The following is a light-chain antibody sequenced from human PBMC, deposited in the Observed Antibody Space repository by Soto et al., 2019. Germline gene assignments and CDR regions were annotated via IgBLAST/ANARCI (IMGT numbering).Light chain of an antibody. CDR3: QQFDSVPLT. V-gene: IGKV1-33*01. Sequence: DVQMTQSPSSLSASVGDRVTITCQASHDIGTYLNWYQHKLGKAPKLLIFDTSHLATGVPARFSGSGSDTYFTFTITNLQAEDFAAYYCQQFDSVPLTFGGGTHVEI. CDR2: DTS. CDR1: HDIGTY. J-gene: IGKJ4*01.